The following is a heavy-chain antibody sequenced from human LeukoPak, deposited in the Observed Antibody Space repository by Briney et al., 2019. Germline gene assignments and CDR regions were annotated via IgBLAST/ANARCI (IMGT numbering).Heavy chain of an antibody. D-gene: IGHD6-13*01. J-gene: IGHJ4*02. CDR3: AREAGSSWYLP. CDR2: IYYSGST. Sequence: SETLSLICTVSGGSISSYYWSWIRQPPGKGLEWIGYIYYSGSTNYNPSLKSRVTISVDTSKNQFSLKLSSVTAADTAVYYCAREAGSSWYLPWGQGTLVTVSS. V-gene: IGHV4-59*01. CDR1: GGSISSYY.